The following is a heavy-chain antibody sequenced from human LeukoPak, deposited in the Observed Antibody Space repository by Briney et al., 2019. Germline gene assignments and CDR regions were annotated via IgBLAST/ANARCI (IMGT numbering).Heavy chain of an antibody. CDR3: ARKGGSYWYFDL. J-gene: IGHJ2*01. D-gene: IGHD1-26*01. CDR1: GGSISSYY. CDR2: IYYSGST. V-gene: IGHV4-59*01. Sequence: PSETLSLTCTVSGGSISSYYWSWIRQPPGKGLEWIGYIYYSGSTNYNPSLKSRVTISVDTSKNQFSLKLSSVTAADTAVYYCARKGGSYWYFDLWGRGTLVTVSS.